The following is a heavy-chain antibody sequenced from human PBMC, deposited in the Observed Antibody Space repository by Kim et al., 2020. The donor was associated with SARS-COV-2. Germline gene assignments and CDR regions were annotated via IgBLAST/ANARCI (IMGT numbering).Heavy chain of an antibody. CDR1: GYTFTSYA. D-gene: IGHD6-13*01. J-gene: IGHJ4*02. CDR3: ARGGTSSWIDY. V-gene: IGHV1-3*01. Sequence: ASVKVSCKASGYTFTSYAIHWVRQAPGQRLEWMGWINAGNGYTKYSQKFQGRVTITRHTSATTTYMELSSLRSEDTAVYYCARGGTSSWIDYWGQGTLVTVSS. CDR2: INAGNGYT.